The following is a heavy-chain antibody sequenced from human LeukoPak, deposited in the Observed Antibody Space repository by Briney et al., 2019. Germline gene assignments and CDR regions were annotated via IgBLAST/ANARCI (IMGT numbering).Heavy chain of an antibody. V-gene: IGHV4-59*08. CDR2: VYCTGST. J-gene: IGHJ4*02. D-gene: IGHD6-6*01. Sequence: SETLSLTCSVSGGSVSNYYWSWIRQPPGKGLEWIGYVYCTGSTNYNPSLKSRVTMFEDKSKNQFSLRLYSVTVADTAVYYCARHFAYSSSSYFDYWGQGSLVTVSS. CDR1: GGSVSNYY. CDR3: ARHFAYSSSSYFDY.